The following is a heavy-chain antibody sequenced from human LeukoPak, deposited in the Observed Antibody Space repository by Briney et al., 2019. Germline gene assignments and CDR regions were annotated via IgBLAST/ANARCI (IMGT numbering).Heavy chain of an antibody. CDR1: GYSSTSYW. CDR3: ARHVWEMATTIVGYYYYGMDV. D-gene: IGHD5-24*01. CDR2: INPGDSDT. J-gene: IGHJ6*02. Sequence: GESLKISCKGSGYSSTSYWIGWVRQMPGKGLEWMGIINPGDSDTRYSPSFQGQVTISADKSISTAYLQWSSLKASDTAMYYCARHVWEMATTIVGYYYYGMDVWGQGTTVTVSS. V-gene: IGHV5-51*01.